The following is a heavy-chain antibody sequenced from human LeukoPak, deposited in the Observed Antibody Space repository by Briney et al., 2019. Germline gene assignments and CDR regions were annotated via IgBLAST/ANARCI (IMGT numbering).Heavy chain of an antibody. Sequence: SGPTLVKPTQTLTLTCTFSGFSLRTSGVGVGWIRQPPGKALEWLALIYWDDDKPYSPSLKSRLTITKDTSKNQVVLTMTNMDPVDTGTYYCAHRPLGQAEFDPWGQGTLVTVSS. CDR3: AHRPLGQAEFDP. D-gene: IGHD3-16*01. CDR2: IYWDDDK. V-gene: IGHV2-5*02. J-gene: IGHJ5*02. CDR1: GFSLRTSGVG.